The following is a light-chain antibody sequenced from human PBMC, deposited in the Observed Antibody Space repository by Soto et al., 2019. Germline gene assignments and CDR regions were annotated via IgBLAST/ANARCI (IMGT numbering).Light chain of an antibody. J-gene: IGKJ1*01. CDR3: QQYNNWPRT. Sequence: EIVMTQSPATLSWSPGERATLSCRASQSVNSNLAWYQQKPGQAPRLLIYGASTRATGIPAKFSGSGSGTEFTLTISSLQSEDFAVYYCQQYNNWPRTFGQGTKVDIK. V-gene: IGKV3-15*01. CDR1: QSVNSN. CDR2: GAS.